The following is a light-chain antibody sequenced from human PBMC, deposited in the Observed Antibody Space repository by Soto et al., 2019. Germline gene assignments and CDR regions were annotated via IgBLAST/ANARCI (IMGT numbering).Light chain of an antibody. CDR3: QVWDSSSDHPGV. V-gene: IGLV3-21*04. CDR2: YDR. J-gene: IGLJ2*01. CDR1: NIGSQR. Sequence: SYELTQPPSVSVSPGNTARITCGGNNIGSQRVHWYQQKPGQAPVLVVFYDRVRPSGIPERFSGSNSGNTATLTISRVEAGDEADYYCQVWDSSSDHPGVFGGGTKLTVL.